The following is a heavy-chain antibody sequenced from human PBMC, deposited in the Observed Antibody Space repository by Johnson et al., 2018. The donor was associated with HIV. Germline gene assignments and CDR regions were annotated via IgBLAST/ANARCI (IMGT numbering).Heavy chain of an antibody. CDR1: GFIFDDYD. V-gene: IGHV3-66*02. D-gene: IGHD6-6*01. Sequence: VQLVESGGGVVRPGGSLRLSCAGSGFIFDDYDMTWVRPAPGKGLEWVSVIYTGDSTYYADSVKGRFTISSDNSKNTLYLQMNRLRAEDTAVYYCARWGYSSSPLDAFDIWGQGTMVTVSS. CDR2: IYTGDST. CDR3: ARWGYSSSPLDAFDI. J-gene: IGHJ3*02.